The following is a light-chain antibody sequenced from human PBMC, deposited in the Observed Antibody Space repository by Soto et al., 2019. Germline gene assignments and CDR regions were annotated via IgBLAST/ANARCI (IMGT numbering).Light chain of an antibody. CDR3: CSYAGSKSYV. CDR1: SSDVGSYNL. V-gene: IGLV2-23*01. Sequence: QSALTQPASVSGSPGQSITISCTGTSSDVGSYNLVSWYQQHPGKAPKLMAYEGSKRPSGVSHRFSGSKSGNTASLTISRLQAEDEADYYCCSYAGSKSYVFGTGTKVTVL. J-gene: IGLJ1*01. CDR2: EGS.